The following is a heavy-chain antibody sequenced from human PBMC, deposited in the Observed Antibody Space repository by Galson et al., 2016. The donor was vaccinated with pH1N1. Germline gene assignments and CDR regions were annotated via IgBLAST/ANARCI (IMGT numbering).Heavy chain of an antibody. V-gene: IGHV3-33*01. CDR1: GFTFSIYG. J-gene: IGHJ4*02. CDR3: ATDRVGVSAGIEC. D-gene: IGHD6-13*01. Sequence: SLRLSCAASGFTFSIYGMHWVRQAPGKGLEWVAVIWYDGSHKYYVDSVKGRFSISRDNSKNTLYLQMNSLRVEDTAVYYCATDRVGVSAGIECWGQGTLVTVSS. CDR2: IWYDGSHK.